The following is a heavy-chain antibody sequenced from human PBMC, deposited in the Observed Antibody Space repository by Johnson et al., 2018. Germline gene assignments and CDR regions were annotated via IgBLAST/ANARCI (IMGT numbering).Heavy chain of an antibody. J-gene: IGHJ6*02. CDR3: ARDRCSSTSCQYGMDV. CDR2: IYYSGST. Sequence: QVQLQESGPGLVKPSETXSLTCTVSGGSVSSGSYYWSWIRQPPGKGLEWIGYIYYSGSTNYNPSLKSRITLSVDPSKNPFSLKLSSVTAADTAVYYCARDRCSSTSCQYGMDVWGQGTTVTVSS. CDR1: GGSVSSGSYY. D-gene: IGHD2-2*01. V-gene: IGHV4-61*01.